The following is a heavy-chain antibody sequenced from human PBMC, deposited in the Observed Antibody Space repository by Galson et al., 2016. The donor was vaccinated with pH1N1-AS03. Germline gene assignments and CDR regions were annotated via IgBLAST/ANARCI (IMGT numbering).Heavy chain of an antibody. CDR3: SREGGLSYPHPPWDVDV. J-gene: IGHJ6*04. V-gene: IGHV4-4*07. Sequence: TLSLTCTISGGSIANLYWRWIRQSAGKGLEWIGRVHTSGSTNYNPSLKSRVSMSIVTSTKKFSLRLTSVTAADTAVSYCSREGGLSYPHPPWDVDVWGKGTTVIVSS. CDR2: VHTSGST. D-gene: IGHD1-26*01. CDR1: GGSIANLY.